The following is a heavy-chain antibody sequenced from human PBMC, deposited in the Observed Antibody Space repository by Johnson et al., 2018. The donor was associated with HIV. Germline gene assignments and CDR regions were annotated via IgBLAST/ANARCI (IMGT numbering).Heavy chain of an antibody. J-gene: IGHJ3*02. Sequence: MQLVESGGGLVQPGGSLRLSCAASGFTFSSYDMHWVRQATGKGLEWVSAIGTAGDTYYPGSVKGRFTISRENAKNSLYLQMNSLRARDTAVYYCAKDRGAARAFDAFDIWGQGTMVTASS. D-gene: IGHD6-6*01. V-gene: IGHV3-13*01. CDR2: IGTAGDT. CDR3: AKDRGAARAFDAFDI. CDR1: GFTFSSYD.